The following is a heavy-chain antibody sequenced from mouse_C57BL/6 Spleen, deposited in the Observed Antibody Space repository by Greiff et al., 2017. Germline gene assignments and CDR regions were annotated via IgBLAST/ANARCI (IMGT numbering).Heavy chain of an antibody. CDR3: ARRGYGSSYGAMDY. CDR2: IDPNSGGT. J-gene: IGHJ4*01. CDR1: GYTFTSYW. Sequence: QVHVKQSGAELVKPGASVKLSCKASGYTFTSYWMHWVKQRPGRGLEWIGRIDPNSGGTKYNEKFKSKATLTVDKPSSTAYMQLSSLTSEDSAVYYCARRGYGSSYGAMDYWGQGTSVTVSS. D-gene: IGHD1-1*01. V-gene: IGHV1-72*01.